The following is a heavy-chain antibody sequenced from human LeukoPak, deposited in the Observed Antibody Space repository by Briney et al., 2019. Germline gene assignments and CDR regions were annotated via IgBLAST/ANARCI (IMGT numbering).Heavy chain of an antibody. CDR3: ARDRVEDGYNRPLDY. CDR2: IKQDGSEK. Sequence: GGSLRLSCAASGFTFSSYWMSWVRQAPGKGLEWVANIKQDGSEKYYVDSVKGRFTISRDNAKNSLYLQMNSLRAEDTAVYYCARDRVEDGYNRPLDYWGQGTLVTVSS. V-gene: IGHV3-7*01. D-gene: IGHD5-24*01. CDR1: GFTFSSYW. J-gene: IGHJ4*02.